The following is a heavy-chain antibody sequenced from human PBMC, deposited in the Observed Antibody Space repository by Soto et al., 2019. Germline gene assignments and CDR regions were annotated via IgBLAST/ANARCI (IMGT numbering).Heavy chain of an antibody. Sequence: GGSLRLSCAASGFTFSSYGMHWVRQAPGKGLEWVAVISYDGSNKYYADSVKGRFTISRDNSKNTLYLQMNSLRAEDTAVYYCAKEPYYYDSSGYSYWGQGTLVTVSS. D-gene: IGHD3-22*01. CDR2: ISYDGSNK. J-gene: IGHJ4*02. V-gene: IGHV3-30*18. CDR3: AKEPYYYDSSGYSY. CDR1: GFTFSSYG.